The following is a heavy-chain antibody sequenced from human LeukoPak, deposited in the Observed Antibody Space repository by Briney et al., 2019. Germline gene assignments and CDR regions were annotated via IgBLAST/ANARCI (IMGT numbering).Heavy chain of an antibody. CDR2: IIPIFGTA. J-gene: IGHJ4*02. D-gene: IGHD6-6*01. CDR3: AREATLEYSSSSGRSPVDY. Sequence: VASVKVSCKASGGTFSSYAISWVRQAPGQGLEWMGGIIPIFGTANYAQKFQGRVTITADESTSTAYMELSSLRSEDTAVYYCAREATLEYSSSSGRSPVDYWGQGTLVTVSS. CDR1: GGTFSSYA. V-gene: IGHV1-69*13.